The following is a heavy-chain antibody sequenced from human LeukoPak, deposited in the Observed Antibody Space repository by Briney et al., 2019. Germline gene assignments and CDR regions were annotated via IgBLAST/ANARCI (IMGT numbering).Heavy chain of an antibody. CDR1: GFTFRDFG. J-gene: IGHJ5*02. V-gene: IGHV3-30*02. Sequence: GGSLRLSCAASGFTFRDFGMHWVRQAPGKGLEWVAFIRNDGSKDYYPDSVKGRFTISRDNSRTTLYLQTHSLRIEDTAVYYCVKGGSSSHNWLDPWGQGILVTVSS. CDR2: IRNDGSKD. CDR3: VKGGSSSHNWLDP. D-gene: IGHD6-13*01.